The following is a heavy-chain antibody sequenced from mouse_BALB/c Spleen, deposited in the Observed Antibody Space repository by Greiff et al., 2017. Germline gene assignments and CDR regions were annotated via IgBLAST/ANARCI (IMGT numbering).Heavy chain of an antibody. CDR2: ISYSGST. CDR3: ARSYDYDNYAMDY. V-gene: IGHV3-2*02. Sequence: EVQLQQSGPGLVKPSQSLSLTCTVTGYSITSDYAWHWIRQFPGNKLEWMGYISYSGSTSYNPSLKSRISITRDTSKNQFFLQLNSVTTEDTATYYCARSYDYDNYAMDYWGQGTSVTVSS. D-gene: IGHD2-4*01. J-gene: IGHJ4*01. CDR1: GYSITSDYA.